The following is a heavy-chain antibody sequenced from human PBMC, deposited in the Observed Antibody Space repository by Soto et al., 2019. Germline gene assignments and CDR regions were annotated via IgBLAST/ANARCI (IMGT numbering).Heavy chain of an antibody. CDR1: GFTFSSYW. D-gene: IGHD1-26*01. Sequence: EVQLVESGGGLVQPGGSLRLSCAASGFTFSSYWMHWVRQAPGKGLVWVSRINSDGSSTSYADSVKGRFTISRDNAKNTLYLHMNSLRAEDTAVYYCAFLGMGWELLTVYYYGMDVWGQGTTVTVSS. CDR3: AFLGMGWELLTVYYYGMDV. V-gene: IGHV3-74*01. J-gene: IGHJ6*02. CDR2: INSDGSST.